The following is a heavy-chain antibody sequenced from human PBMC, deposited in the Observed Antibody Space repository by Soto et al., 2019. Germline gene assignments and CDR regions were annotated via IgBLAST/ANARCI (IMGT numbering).Heavy chain of an antibody. CDR3: ARGIVGAAAGTKTIDY. D-gene: IGHD6-13*01. J-gene: IGHJ4*02. V-gene: IGHV4-34*01. CDR1: GGSFSGYY. Sequence: PSETLSLTCAVYGGSFSGYYWSWIRQPPGKGLEWIGEINHSGSTNYNPSLKSRVTISVDTSKNQFSLKLSSVTAADTAVYYCARGIVGAAAGTKTIDYWGKGILVTVSS. CDR2: INHSGST.